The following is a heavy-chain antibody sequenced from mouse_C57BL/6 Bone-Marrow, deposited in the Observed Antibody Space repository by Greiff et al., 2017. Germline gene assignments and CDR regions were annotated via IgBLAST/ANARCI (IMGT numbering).Heavy chain of an antibody. J-gene: IGHJ2*01. CDR2: FHPYTDDT. D-gene: IGHD2-12*01. V-gene: IGHV1-47*01. CDR3: ARSNTYVYYFDY. CDR1: GYTFTTYP. Sequence: QVQLQQSGAELVKPGASVKMSCKASGYTFTTYPMEWMKQTHGKSLEWIGTFHPYTDDTKYTEKFKGKATLTVDKSSNTVYLELSRLTSDDSAVDYCARSNTYVYYFDYWGQGTTLTVSS.